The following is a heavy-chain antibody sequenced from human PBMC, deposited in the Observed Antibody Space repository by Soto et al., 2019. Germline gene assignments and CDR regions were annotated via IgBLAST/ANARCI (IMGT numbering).Heavy chain of an antibody. CDR2: INAGNGNT. CDR3: ARGYGGYFHWFDP. D-gene: IGHD4-17*01. Sequence: QVQLVQSGAEVKKPGASVKVSCKASGYTFTSYAMHWVRQAPGQRLEWMGWINAGNGNTKYSQKFQGRVTITRDTSASTAYMDLSSLRSEDTAVYYCARGYGGYFHWFDPWGQGILVTVSS. CDR1: GYTFTSYA. V-gene: IGHV1-3*01. J-gene: IGHJ5*02.